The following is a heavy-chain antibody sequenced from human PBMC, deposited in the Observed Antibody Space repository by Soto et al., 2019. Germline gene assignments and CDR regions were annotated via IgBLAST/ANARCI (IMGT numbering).Heavy chain of an antibody. CDR3: AHMLTGTGGHFEH. J-gene: IGHJ4*02. Sequence: VEALNLSDKGGGHSFNIYSVGGVRQLQGKVLEWMGIIYPGDSDTRYSPSFQGQVTISADKSISTSKNQVVLTLTNMDPVDTATYYCAHMLTGTGGHFEHWGQGTLVIVSS. CDR2: IYPGDSDT. V-gene: IGHV5-51*01. CDR1: GHSFNIYS. D-gene: IGHD2-8*02.